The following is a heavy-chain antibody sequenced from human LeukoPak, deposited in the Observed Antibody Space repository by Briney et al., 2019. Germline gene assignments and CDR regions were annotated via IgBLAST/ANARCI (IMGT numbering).Heavy chain of an antibody. J-gene: IGHJ6*02. D-gene: IGHD2-15*01. CDR2: ISSSSSYI. Sequence: GGSLRLSCAASGLTFSDYYMSWIRQAPGRGLEWVSSISSSSSYIYYADSLKGRFTISRDNAKNSLYLQMNSLRAEDTAVYYCARDNHVVVVAASAPLYYYGMDVWGQGTTVTVSS. CDR1: GLTFSDYY. V-gene: IGHV3-11*06. CDR3: ARDNHVVVVAASAPLYYYGMDV.